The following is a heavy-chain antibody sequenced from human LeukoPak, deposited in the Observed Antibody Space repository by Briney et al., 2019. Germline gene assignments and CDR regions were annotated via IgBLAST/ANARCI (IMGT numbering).Heavy chain of an antibody. D-gene: IGHD3-16*01. J-gene: IGHJ6*03. V-gene: IGHV3-13*01. CDR3: ARVWYYYYYMDV. CDR1: GFTFSSSD. Sequence: GGSLRLSCAASGFTFSSSDMHWVRQPTGKGLEWVSAIGTIGDTYYPGSVKGRFTISRENAKNTLYLQMNSLRAGDTAVYYCARVWYYYYYMDVWGKGTTVTISS. CDR2: IGTIGDT.